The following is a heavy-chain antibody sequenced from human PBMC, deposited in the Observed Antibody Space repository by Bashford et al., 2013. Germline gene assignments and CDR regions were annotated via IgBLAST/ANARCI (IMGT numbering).Heavy chain of an antibody. CDR2: FDPEDGET. CDR1: GYTLTELS. D-gene: IGHD3-9*01. J-gene: IGHJ4*02. CDR3: ATNILTGYYRNRFDY. V-gene: IGHV1-24*01. Sequence: ASVKVSCKVSGYTLTELSMHWVRQAPGKGLEWMGGFDPEDGETIYAQKFQGRVTMTEDTSTDTAYMELSSLRSEDTAVYYCATNILTGYYRNRFDYWGQGTLVTVSS.